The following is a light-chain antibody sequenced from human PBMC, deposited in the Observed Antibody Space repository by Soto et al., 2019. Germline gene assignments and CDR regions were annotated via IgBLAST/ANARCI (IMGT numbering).Light chain of an antibody. Sequence: QSVLTQPASVSGSPGQSITISCTGTSSDVGGYNYVPWYQQHPGKAPKFMIYDVSNRPSGFSNRFSGSKSGNTASLTISGLQAEDEADYYCSSYTTSNTRQIVFGTGTKLTVL. CDR1: SSDVGGYNY. CDR2: DVS. CDR3: SSYTTSNTRQIV. J-gene: IGLJ1*01. V-gene: IGLV2-14*01.